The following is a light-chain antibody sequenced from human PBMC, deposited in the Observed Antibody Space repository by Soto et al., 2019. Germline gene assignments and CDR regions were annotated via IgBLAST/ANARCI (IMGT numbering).Light chain of an antibody. V-gene: IGLV1-47*01. CDR3: AAWDDTLSAYV. J-gene: IGLJ1*01. Sequence: QSVLTQPPSASGTPGQRVTISCSGGSSNIGSNHLYWYQQVPGTAPTLLIYRNNQRPSGFPDRSSGSKSGTSASLAIRGLRSDDEADYYCAAWDDTLSAYVFGTGTKLTVL. CDR1: SSNIGSNH. CDR2: RNN.